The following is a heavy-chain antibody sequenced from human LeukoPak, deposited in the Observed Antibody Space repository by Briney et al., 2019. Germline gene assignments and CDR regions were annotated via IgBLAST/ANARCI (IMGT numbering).Heavy chain of an antibody. J-gene: IGHJ6*02. Sequence: ASVKVSCKASGYTFTSYGISWVRQAPGQGLEWMGWISAYNGNTNYAQKLQGRVTMTTDTSTITAYMQLRSLRSDDTAVYYGARDLSTTGTPKYGMDVWGQGTTVTVSS. CDR1: GYTFTSYG. V-gene: IGHV1-18*01. D-gene: IGHD1-1*01. CDR3: ARDLSTTGTPKYGMDV. CDR2: ISAYNGNT.